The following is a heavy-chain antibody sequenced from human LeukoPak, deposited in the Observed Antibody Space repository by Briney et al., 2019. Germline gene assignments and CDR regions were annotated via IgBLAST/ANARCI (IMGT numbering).Heavy chain of an antibody. CDR1: GGSSSGYY. V-gene: IGHV4-34*01. CDR3: ARGRRYYDSSGYYRNPLFDY. Sequence: SETLSLTCAVYGGSSSGYYWSWVRQPPGKGLEWIGEINHSGSNNYNPSLKSRVTISVDTSKKQFSLKLSSVTAADTAVYYCARGRRYYDSSGYYRNPLFDYWGQGTLVTVSS. D-gene: IGHD3-22*01. CDR2: INHSGSN. J-gene: IGHJ4*02.